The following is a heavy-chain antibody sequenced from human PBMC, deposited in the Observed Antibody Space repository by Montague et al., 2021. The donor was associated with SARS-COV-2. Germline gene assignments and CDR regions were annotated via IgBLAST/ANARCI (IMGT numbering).Heavy chain of an antibody. CDR2: IYDSGSV. J-gene: IGHJ6*02. CDR3: AAQTDYYYHSLDV. V-gene: IGHV4-4*08. Sequence: SETLSLTCVVSGGSIRNYYWSWIRQPPGRGLEWIAYIYDSGSVDYNPSLKSRVTIFVDTSKNQFSLKLSSVTAADTAVYYCAAQTDYYYHSLDVWGQGTTVTVS. CDR1: GGSIRNYY.